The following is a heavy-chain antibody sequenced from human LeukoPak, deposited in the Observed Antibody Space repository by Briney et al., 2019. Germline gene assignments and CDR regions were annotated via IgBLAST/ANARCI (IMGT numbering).Heavy chain of an antibody. CDR3: TKITVTTVKSFEY. Sequence: GGSLRLSCAASGFTFASYAMSWVRQAPGRGLEWVSYISGSSGTIYYADSVKGRFTISRDNSENTLYLQMNSLSAEDTAVYYCTKITVTTVKSFEYWGQGTLVTVSS. V-gene: IGHV3-23*01. D-gene: IGHD4-17*01. J-gene: IGHJ4*02. CDR2: ISGSSGTI. CDR1: GFTFASYA.